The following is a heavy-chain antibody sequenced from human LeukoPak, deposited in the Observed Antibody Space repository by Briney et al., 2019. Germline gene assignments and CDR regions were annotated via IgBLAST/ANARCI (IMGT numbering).Heavy chain of an antibody. D-gene: IGHD6-13*01. CDR2: IIPIFGTA. CDR3: ARDPRFPGTNPNEEQQAYFDY. J-gene: IGHJ4*02. CDR1: GGTFSSYA. V-gene: IGHV1-69*06. Sequence: SVKVSCKASGGTFSSYAISWVRQAPGQGLEWMGGIIPIFGTANYAQKFQGRVTITADKSTSTAYMELSSLRSEDTAVYYCARDPRFPGTNPNEEQQAYFDYWGQGTLVTVSS.